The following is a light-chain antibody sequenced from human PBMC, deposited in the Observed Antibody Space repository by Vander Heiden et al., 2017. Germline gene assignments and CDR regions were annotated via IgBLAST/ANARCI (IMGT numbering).Light chain of an antibody. V-gene: IGKV1-39*01. CDR2: AAY. CDR1: QSIDNF. Sequence: IQLTPSPSSLSASVGDRVTITCRASQSIDNFLNWYQQKPGKAPKLLIYAAYKLESWVPSRLSGSGSGTHFSLTISSIQPEDSATYFCQQSYSSPRITFGLGTRLEIE. J-gene: IGKJ5*01. CDR3: QQSYSSPRIT.